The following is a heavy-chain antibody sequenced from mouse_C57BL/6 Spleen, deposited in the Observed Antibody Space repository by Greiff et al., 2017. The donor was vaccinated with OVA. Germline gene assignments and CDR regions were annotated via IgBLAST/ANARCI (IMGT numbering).Heavy chain of an antibody. CDR3: AREAYYSNSPLGY. J-gene: IGHJ2*01. D-gene: IGHD2-5*01. V-gene: IGHV1-64*01. CDR1: GYTFTSYW. CDR2: IHPNSGST. Sequence: QVQLQQPGAELVKPGASVKLSCKASGYTFTSYWMHWVKQRPGQGLEWIGMIHPNSGSTNYNEKFKSKATLTVDKSSSTAYMQLSSLTSEDSAVYYCAREAYYSNSPLGYWGQGTTLTVSS.